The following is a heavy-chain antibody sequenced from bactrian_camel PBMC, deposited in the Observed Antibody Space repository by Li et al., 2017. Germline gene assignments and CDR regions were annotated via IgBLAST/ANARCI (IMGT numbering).Heavy chain of an antibody. CDR1: AYTTGPRA. CDR2: IGSDGKV. V-gene: IGHV3S55*01. CDR3: AMSSPGFCYTFGINGYKY. Sequence: HVQLVESGGGSVEAGGSLKLSCAASAYTTGPRACMAWFRQLPGKEREGVASIGSDGKVMYTDAVKGRFTISRDNAKKTLYLQMDSLTPSDTGVYYCAMSSPGFCYTFGINGYKYWGQGTQVTVS. D-gene: IGHD2*01. J-gene: IGHJ4*01.